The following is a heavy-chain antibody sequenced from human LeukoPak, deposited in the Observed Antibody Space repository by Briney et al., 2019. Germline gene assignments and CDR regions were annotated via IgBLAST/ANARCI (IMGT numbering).Heavy chain of an antibody. CDR1: GYTFTGYY. D-gene: IGHD7-27*01. Sequence: ASVTVSCKASGYTFTGYYMHWVRQAPGQGLEWMGWINPNSGGTNYAQKFQGRVTMTRDTSISTAYMELSRLRSDDTAVYYCARDHVKLGSNFHPFDAFDIWGQGTLVTVSS. CDR3: ARDHVKLGSNFHPFDAFDI. J-gene: IGHJ3*02. CDR2: INPNSGGT. V-gene: IGHV1-2*02.